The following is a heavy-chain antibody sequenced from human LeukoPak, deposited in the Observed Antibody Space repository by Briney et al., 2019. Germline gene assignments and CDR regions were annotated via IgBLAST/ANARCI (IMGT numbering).Heavy chain of an antibody. CDR1: GYTVTSYS. CDR2: INDGNGNT. Sequence: GGSVKVSCKGSGYTVTSYSIYLGGHGPGQRRGWMGWINDGNGNTKYSQKFQGRVTITRDTSASTAYMELSSLRSEDTAVYYCARGRSWRWFDPWGQGTLVTVSS. CDR3: ARGRSWRWFDP. J-gene: IGHJ5*02. V-gene: IGHV1-3*01.